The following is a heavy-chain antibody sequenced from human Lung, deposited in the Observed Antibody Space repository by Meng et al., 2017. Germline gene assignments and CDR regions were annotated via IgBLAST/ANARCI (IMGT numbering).Heavy chain of an antibody. CDR3: ARGTPGRSYCDY. CDR2: LGAHPGDT. D-gene: IGHD3-10*01. J-gene: IGHJ4*02. Sequence: HVQLRQSGAEVKQPGAAGKASCKASDYTFTGYGVCWVRQAPGQGLEWMAWLGAHPGDTSFAPKFLGRVTVTADTATATAYMELRSLRSDDTAVYYCARGTPGRSYCDYWGLGTLVTVSS. CDR1: DYTFTGYG. V-gene: IGHV1-18*01.